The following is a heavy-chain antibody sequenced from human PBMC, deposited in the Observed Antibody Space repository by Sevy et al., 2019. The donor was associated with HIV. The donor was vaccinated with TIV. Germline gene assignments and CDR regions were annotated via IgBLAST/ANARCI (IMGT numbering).Heavy chain of an antibody. J-gene: IGHJ5*02. CDR1: GFTFSSYA. V-gene: IGHV3-30-3*01. D-gene: IGHD2-15*01. Sequence: GGCLRLSCAASGFTFSSYAMHWVRQAPGKGLEWMAVISYDGSNKYYADSVKGRFTISRDNSKNMLYLQMNSLRAEDTAVYYCARDIVGYCSRGSCPYGGWFDPWGQGTLVTVSS. CDR3: ARDIVGYCSRGSCPYGGWFDP. CDR2: ISYDGSNK.